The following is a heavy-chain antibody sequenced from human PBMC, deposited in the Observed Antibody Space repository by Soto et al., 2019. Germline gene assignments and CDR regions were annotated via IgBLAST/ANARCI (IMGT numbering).Heavy chain of an antibody. CDR1: GFSLSTSGVG. CDR2: IYWDDDK. J-gene: IGHJ1*01. V-gene: IGHV2-5*02. CDR3: AQLGERLVHAEYVQH. D-gene: IGHD3-16*01. Sequence: QITLKESGPTLVKPTQTLTLTCTFSGFSLSTSGVGVGWIRQPPGKALEWLALIYWDDDKRYSPSLKSRLTITRDPSKNQVVLIMTNMHPLDTAEYYCAQLGERLVHAEYVQHCGEGKLVTVSS.